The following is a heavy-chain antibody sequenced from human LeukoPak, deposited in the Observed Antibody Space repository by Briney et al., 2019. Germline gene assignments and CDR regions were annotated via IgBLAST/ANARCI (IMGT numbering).Heavy chain of an antibody. CDR2: ISYDGSNK. CDR3: ARDGSKGGTMIVVAY. J-gene: IGHJ4*02. V-gene: IGHV3-30-3*01. D-gene: IGHD3-22*01. CDR1: GFTFSSYA. Sequence: PGGSLRLSCAASGFTFSSYAMHWVRQAPGKGLEWVAVISYDGSNKYYADSVKGRFTISRDNSKNTLYLQMNSLRAEVTAVYYCARDGSKGGTMIVVAYWGQGTLVTVSS.